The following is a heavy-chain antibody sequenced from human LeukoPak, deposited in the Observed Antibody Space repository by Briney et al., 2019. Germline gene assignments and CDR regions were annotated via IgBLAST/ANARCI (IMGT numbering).Heavy chain of an antibody. V-gene: IGHV4-61*08. CDR1: GGSISSGGYY. Sequence: SETLSLTCTVSGGSISSGGYYWSWIRQHPGKGLEWIGYIYYSGSTNYNPSLKSRVTISVDTSKNQFSLKLSSVTAADTAVYYCARGYSSSWYFDYWGQGTLVTVSS. J-gene: IGHJ4*02. D-gene: IGHD6-13*01. CDR3: ARGYSSSWYFDY. CDR2: IYYSGST.